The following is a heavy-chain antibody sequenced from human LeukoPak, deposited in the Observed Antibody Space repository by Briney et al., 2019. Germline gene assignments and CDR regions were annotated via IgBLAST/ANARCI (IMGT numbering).Heavy chain of an antibody. CDR3: ARCREWLLTDAFDI. Sequence: GESLKISCQGSGYSFTNYWIGWVRQMPGKGLEWMGIIYPGDSDTKYSPSFEGQVTISVDKSISTAYLQWSSLKASDTAMYYCARCREWLLTDAFDIWGQGTMVTVSS. CDR2: IYPGDSDT. D-gene: IGHD6-19*01. CDR1: GYSFTNYW. J-gene: IGHJ3*02. V-gene: IGHV5-51*01.